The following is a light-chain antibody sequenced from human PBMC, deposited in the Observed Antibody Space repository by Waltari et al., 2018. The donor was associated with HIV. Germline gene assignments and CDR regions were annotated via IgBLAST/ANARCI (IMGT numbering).Light chain of an antibody. CDR2: DVN. CDR1: SSDIGSYNL. J-gene: IGLJ2*01. CDR3: CSYAGSPTFVI. V-gene: IGLV2-23*02. Sequence: QSALTQPASVSGSLGQSITISCTGTSSDIGSYNLVSWYQQYPGKAPKFIIYDVNKWPSGVSHRVFGFKAANTASLTISGLQAEDEADYYCCSYAGSPTFVIFGGGTKVTVL.